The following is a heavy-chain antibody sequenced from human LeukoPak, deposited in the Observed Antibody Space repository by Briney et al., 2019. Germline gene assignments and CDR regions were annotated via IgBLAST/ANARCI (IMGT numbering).Heavy chain of an antibody. J-gene: IGHJ4*02. CDR2: INHSGST. Sequence: SETLSLTCAVYGGSFSGYYWSWIRQPPGKGLEWIGEINHSGSTNYNPSLKSRVTISVDTSKNQFSLELSSVTAADTAVYYCASLYSSHWGQGTLVTVSS. CDR3: ASLYSSH. CDR1: GGSFSGYY. D-gene: IGHD6-19*01. V-gene: IGHV4-34*01.